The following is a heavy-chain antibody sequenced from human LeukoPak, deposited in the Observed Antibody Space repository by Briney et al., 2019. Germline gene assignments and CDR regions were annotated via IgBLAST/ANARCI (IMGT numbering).Heavy chain of an antibody. CDR1: GYTFTSYY. CDR2: INPNSGGT. J-gene: IGHJ6*03. Sequence: ASVKVSCKASGYTFTSYYMHWVRQAPGQGLEWMGWINPNSGGTNYAQKFQGRVTMTRDTSISTAYMELSRLRSDDTAVYYCARRGYSSSWYYASLDYYYYMDVWGKGTTVTVSS. CDR3: ARRGYSSSWYYASLDYYYYMDV. D-gene: IGHD6-13*01. V-gene: IGHV1-2*02.